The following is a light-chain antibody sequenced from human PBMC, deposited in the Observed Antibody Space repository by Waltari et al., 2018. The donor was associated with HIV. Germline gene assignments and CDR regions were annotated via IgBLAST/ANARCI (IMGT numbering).Light chain of an antibody. CDR2: AAS. CDR1: QGISSY. V-gene: IGKV1-8*01. Sequence: QSPSSFSASTGDRVTITCRASQGISSYLAWYQQKPGKAPKLLIYAASTLQSGVPSRFSGSGSGTDFTLTISCLQSEDFATYYCQQYYSYPPYTFGQGTKLEIK. CDR3: QQYYSYPPYT. J-gene: IGKJ2*01.